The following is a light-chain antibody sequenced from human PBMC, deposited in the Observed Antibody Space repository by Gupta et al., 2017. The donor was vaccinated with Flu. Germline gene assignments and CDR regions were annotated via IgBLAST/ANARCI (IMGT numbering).Light chain of an antibody. Sequence: DVVMTQSPLSLAVTLGQPASISCRSSQGLVYSDGNTYLHWFQQRPGQAPRRLIHLVSYRDSGVPDRFSGSGSGTDFTLKISRVEAEDVGVYYCKQGANWPWAFGQGTKVEIK. V-gene: IGKV2-30*01. CDR3: KQGANWPWA. J-gene: IGKJ1*01. CDR2: LVS. CDR1: QGLVYSDGNTY.